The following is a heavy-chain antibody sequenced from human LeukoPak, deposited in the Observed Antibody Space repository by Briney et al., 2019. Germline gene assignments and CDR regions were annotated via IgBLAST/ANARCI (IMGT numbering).Heavy chain of an antibody. J-gene: IGHJ4*01. CDR3: AKTQWKVGATDYFDY. V-gene: IGHV3-23*01. CDR1: GCAFKNYA. Sequence: AEALRLTCAASGCAFKNYAMTRLRQGRGTGMQRVSNINDNGGQRHYADSVKGRFTISRDNSKNTLFLQMDSLRAEDTAVYYCAKTQWKVGATDYFDYWGHGILVTVSS. D-gene: IGHD1-26*01. CDR2: INDNGGQR.